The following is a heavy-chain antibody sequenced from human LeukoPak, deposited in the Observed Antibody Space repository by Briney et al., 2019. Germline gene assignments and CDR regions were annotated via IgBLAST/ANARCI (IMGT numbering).Heavy chain of an antibody. V-gene: IGHV4-59*01. Sequence: SETLSLTCTVSGDSISSYFWIWIRQSPGKGLEWIGYVHDSGSTNYNPSLESRVTISADTSKNQFSLKLTSVTAADTAVYYCARDHIRRGCGTNICYPMDVWGKGTTVTVSS. CDR2: VHDSGST. D-gene: IGHD2-2*01. CDR1: GDSISSYF. CDR3: ARDHIRRGCGTNICYPMDV. J-gene: IGHJ6*04.